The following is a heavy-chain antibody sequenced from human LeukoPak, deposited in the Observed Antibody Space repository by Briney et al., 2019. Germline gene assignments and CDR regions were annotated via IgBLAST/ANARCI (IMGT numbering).Heavy chain of an antibody. CDR1: GYTFTSYG. CDR2: ISAYNGNT. CDR3: ASAGAGYCSSTSCYLFDY. Sequence: ASVKVSCKASGYTFTSYGISWVRQAPGQGLEWMGWISAYNGNTNYAQKLQGRVTMTTDTSTSTAYMELRSLRSDDTAVYYCASAGAGYCSSTSCYLFDYWGQGTLVTVSS. D-gene: IGHD2-2*01. V-gene: IGHV1-18*01. J-gene: IGHJ4*02.